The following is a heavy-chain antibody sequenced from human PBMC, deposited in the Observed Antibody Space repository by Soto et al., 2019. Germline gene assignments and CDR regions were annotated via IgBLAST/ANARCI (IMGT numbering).Heavy chain of an antibody. CDR1: GFTFSTYW. Sequence: EVQLVESGGGLVQPGGSLRLSCAISGFTFSTYWMAWARQAPGKGLEWVANIKPDGSDKYYVDSVKGRFTISRDNAKNSIYLQMNSLRAEDTAVYYCAREGRLLGAFDIWGQGTLVTVSS. CDR2: IKPDGSDK. D-gene: IGHD2-15*01. V-gene: IGHV3-7*01. J-gene: IGHJ3*02. CDR3: AREGRLLGAFDI.